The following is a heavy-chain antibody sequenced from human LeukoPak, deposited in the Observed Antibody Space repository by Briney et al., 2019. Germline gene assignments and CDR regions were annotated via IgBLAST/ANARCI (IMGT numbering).Heavy chain of an antibody. CDR2: ISAYNGNT. D-gene: IGHD1-26*01. J-gene: IGHJ4*02. V-gene: IGHV1-18*01. CDR1: GYTFTSYG. CDR3: ARVVPRIVGAYYFDY. Sequence: WASVKVSCKASGYTFTSYGISWVRQAPGQGLEWMGWISAYNGNTNYAQKLQGRVTMTTDTSTSTAYMELRSLRSDDTAVYYCARVVPRIVGAYYFDYWGQGTLVTVSS.